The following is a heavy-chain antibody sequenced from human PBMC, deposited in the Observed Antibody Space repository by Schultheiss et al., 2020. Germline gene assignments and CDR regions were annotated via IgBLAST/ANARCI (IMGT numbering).Heavy chain of an antibody. CDR1: GGSISSSSYY. J-gene: IGHJ4*02. Sequence: SETLSLTCTVSGGSISSSSYYWGWIRQPPGKGLEWIGSIYHSGSTNYNPSLKSRVTISVDTSKNQFSLKLSSVTAADTAVYYCARRCLTGNVTFDYWGQGTLVTVSS. V-gene: IGHV4-39*07. CDR2: IYHSGST. D-gene: IGHD1-20*01. CDR3: ARRCLTGNVTFDY.